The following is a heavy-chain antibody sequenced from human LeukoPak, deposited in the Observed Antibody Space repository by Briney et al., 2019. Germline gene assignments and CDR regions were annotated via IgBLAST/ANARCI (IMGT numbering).Heavy chain of an antibody. CDR2: IIPIFGTA. Sequence: SVKVSCKASGGTFSSYAISWVRQAPGQGLEWMGGIIPIFGTANYAQKFQGRVTITADESTSTAYMELSSLRSEDTAVYYCARMVCSSTSCYLGVVESNWFNPWGQGTLVTVSS. J-gene: IGHJ5*02. CDR3: ARMVCSSTSCYLGVVESNWFNP. V-gene: IGHV1-69*01. CDR1: GGTFSSYA. D-gene: IGHD2-2*01.